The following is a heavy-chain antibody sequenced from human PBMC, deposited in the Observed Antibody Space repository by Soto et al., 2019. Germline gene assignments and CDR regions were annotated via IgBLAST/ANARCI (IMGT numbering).Heavy chain of an antibody. J-gene: IGHJ5*02. CDR2: IYYSGST. CDR1: GGSISSSSYY. Sequence: QLQLQESGPGLVKPSETLSLTCTVSGGSISSSSYYWGWIRQPPGKGLEWIGSIYYSGSTYYNPSLKSRVTISVDTAKSQFSLRLSSVTAADTAVYYCARHDDYGDYKFDPWGQGTLVTVSS. D-gene: IGHD4-17*01. CDR3: ARHDDYGDYKFDP. V-gene: IGHV4-39*01.